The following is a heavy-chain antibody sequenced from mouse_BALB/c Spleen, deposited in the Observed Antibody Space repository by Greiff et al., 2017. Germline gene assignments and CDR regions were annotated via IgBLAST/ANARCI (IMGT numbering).Heavy chain of an antibody. CDR1: GYTFTSYW. CDR3: ARGSTMITGYFDY. V-gene: IGHV1-7*01. J-gene: IGHJ2*01. CDR2: INPSTGYT. Sequence: SGAELAKPGASVKMSCKASGYTFTSYWMHWVKQRPGQGLEWIGYINPSTGYTEYNQKFKDKATLTADKSSSTAYMQLSSLTSEDSAVYYCARGSTMITGYFDYWGQGTTLTVSS. D-gene: IGHD2-4*01.